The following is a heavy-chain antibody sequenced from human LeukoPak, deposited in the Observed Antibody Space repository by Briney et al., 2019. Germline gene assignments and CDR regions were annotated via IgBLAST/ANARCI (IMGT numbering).Heavy chain of an antibody. CDR3: VKEVGAAVGRSSFDY. D-gene: IGHD6-13*01. V-gene: IGHV3-9*01. CDR1: GFNFDDHA. Sequence: PGRSLRLSCAASGFNFDDHAMHWVRQAPGKGLEWVSGISWNSATIEYADSVKGRFTISRDNAKNSLYLQMNSLRAEDTALYYCVKEVGAAVGRSSFDYWGQGTLVTVSS. J-gene: IGHJ4*02. CDR2: ISWNSATI.